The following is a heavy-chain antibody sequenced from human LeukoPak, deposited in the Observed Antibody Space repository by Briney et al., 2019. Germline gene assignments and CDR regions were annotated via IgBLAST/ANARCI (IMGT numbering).Heavy chain of an antibody. J-gene: IGHJ6*03. V-gene: IGHV4-39*07. Sequence: PSETLSLTCTVSGGSISSSSYYWGWIRQPPGKGLEWIGSIYYSGSTYYNPSLKSRVTISVDTSKNQFSLKLSSVTAADTAVYYCAQFPIAAAGTWYMDVWGKGTTVTVSS. CDR2: IYYSGST. D-gene: IGHD6-13*01. CDR1: GGSISSSSYY. CDR3: AQFPIAAAGTWYMDV.